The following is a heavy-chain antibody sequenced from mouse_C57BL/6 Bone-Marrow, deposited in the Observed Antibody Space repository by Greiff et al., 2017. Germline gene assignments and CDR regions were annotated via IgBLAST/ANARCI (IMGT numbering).Heavy chain of an antibody. CDR1: GYTFTSYW. Sequence: QVQLQQPGAELVKPGASVKLSCKASGYTFTSYWMHWVKQRPGQGLEWIGMIHPNSGSTNYNEKFKSKATLTVDKSSSTAYMQLSSLTSEDSAVYYCAEGGYGSWYFDVWGTGTTVTVSS. CDR3: AEGGYGSWYFDV. CDR2: IHPNSGST. V-gene: IGHV1-64*01. J-gene: IGHJ1*03. D-gene: IGHD1-1*01.